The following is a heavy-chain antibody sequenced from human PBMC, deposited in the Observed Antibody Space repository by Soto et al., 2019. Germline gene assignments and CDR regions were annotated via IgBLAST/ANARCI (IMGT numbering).Heavy chain of an antibody. V-gene: IGHV4-61*01. CDR1: GGSLSGGSYH. CDR3: ARGNLAAAGSFDN. Sequence: SETLSLTCTLSGGSLSGGSYHWSWIRQSPGKGLEWLAYIYYTGSTNYNPSLQSRVTISLHTSKNQFSLKVSSVTAADTAVYFCARGNLAAAGSFDNWGQGALVTVSS. J-gene: IGHJ4*02. CDR2: IYYTGST. D-gene: IGHD6-13*01.